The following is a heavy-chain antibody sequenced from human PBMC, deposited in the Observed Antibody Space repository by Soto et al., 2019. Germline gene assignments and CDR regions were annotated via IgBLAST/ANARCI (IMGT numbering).Heavy chain of an antibody. CDR1: GYSFTCYY. J-gene: IGHJ5*02. CDR2: INPSGGST. Sequence: VSVKASSEASGYSFTCYYMHSVRQSPGQGLEWMGIINPSGGSTSYAQKFQSRVTMTRDTSTSTVYMELSSLGSEDTAVYDGTRGDPNLFDPWGQGTLVTGSS. V-gene: IGHV1-46*01. CDR3: TRGDPNLFDP.